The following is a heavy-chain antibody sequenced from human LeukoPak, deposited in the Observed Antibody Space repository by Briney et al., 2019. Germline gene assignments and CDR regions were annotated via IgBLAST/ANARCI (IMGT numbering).Heavy chain of an antibody. Sequence: SETLSLTCTVSGGSISSYYWSWIRQPPGKGLEWIGEINHSGSTNSNPSLKSRVTISVDTSKNQFSLKLSSVTAADTAVYYCAWSSGYYYGMDVWGQGTTVTVSS. J-gene: IGHJ6*02. CDR2: INHSGST. V-gene: IGHV4-34*01. CDR3: AWSSGYYYGMDV. D-gene: IGHD6-19*01. CDR1: GGSISSYY.